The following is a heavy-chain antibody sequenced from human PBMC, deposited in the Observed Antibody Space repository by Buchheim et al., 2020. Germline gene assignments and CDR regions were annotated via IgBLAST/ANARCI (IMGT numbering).Heavy chain of an antibody. V-gene: IGHV3-23*01. D-gene: IGHD4-17*01. J-gene: IGHJ6*03. CDR2: ISGSGGST. Sequence: EVQLLESGGGLVQPGGSLRLSCAASGFTFSSYAMSRVRQAPGKGLEWVSAISGSGGSTYYADSVKGRFTISRDNSKNTLYLQMNSLRAEDTAVYYCAKDHHGDGYYYYYYMDVWGKGTT. CDR3: AKDHHGDGYYYYYYMDV. CDR1: GFTFSSYA.